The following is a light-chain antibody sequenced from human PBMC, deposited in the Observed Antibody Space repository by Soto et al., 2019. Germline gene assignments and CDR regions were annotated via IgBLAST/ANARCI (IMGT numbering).Light chain of an antibody. V-gene: IGLV2-18*02. CDR2: EVT. Sequence: QSVLTQPPSVSGSPGQSVTISCTGTSSDVVSYNRVSWYQQPPGTAPKLMIYEVTNRPSGVPNRFSASKSGNTASLTISGLQAEDEADYYCTSYTSSRTWVFGGGTKVTVL. J-gene: IGLJ3*02. CDR3: TSYTSSRTWV. CDR1: SSDVVSYNR.